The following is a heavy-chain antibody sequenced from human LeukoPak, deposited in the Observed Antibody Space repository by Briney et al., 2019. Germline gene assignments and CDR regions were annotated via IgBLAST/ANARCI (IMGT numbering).Heavy chain of an antibody. J-gene: IGHJ4*02. V-gene: IGHV3-74*01. CDR2: INSDGSST. CDR1: GFTFSSYG. CDR3: AKVLGGLWPGIDY. D-gene: IGHD2-15*01. Sequence: PGRSLRLSCAASGFTFSSYGMHWVRQAPGKGPVWVSRINSDGSSTRYADSVTGRFTISRDNAKNTVYLQMNSLRAEDTAVYYCAKVLGGLWPGIDYWGQGTVVTVSS.